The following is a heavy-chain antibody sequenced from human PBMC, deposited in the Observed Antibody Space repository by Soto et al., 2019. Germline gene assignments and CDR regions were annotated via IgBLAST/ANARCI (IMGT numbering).Heavy chain of an antibody. CDR2: ISSSSSYI. Sequence: EVQLVESGGGLVKPGGSLRLSCAASGFTFSSYSMNWVRQAPGKGLEWVSSISSSSSYIYYADSVKGRFTISRDNAKNSLYLQMNSLRAEDTAVYYCAREGVQHGSGPYYYYGMDVWGQGTTVTFSS. V-gene: IGHV3-21*01. CDR1: GFTFSSYS. J-gene: IGHJ6*02. CDR3: AREGVQHGSGPYYYYGMDV. D-gene: IGHD3-10*01.